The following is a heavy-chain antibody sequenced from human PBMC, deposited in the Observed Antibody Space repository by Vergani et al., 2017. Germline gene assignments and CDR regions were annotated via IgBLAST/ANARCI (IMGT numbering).Heavy chain of an antibody. J-gene: IGHJ6*02. CDR2: IHHSGDT. CDR1: DSSIMTNPY. V-gene: IGHV4-38-2*01. D-gene: IGHD3-10*01. Sequence: QVQLQESGPGLVKPSETLTLTCDVFDSSIMTNPYWGWFRQSPGKGLGWIGCIHHSGDTHYNSSLKSRVSISLVSSSKFSLSLTSVTAADTAIYYCARHRGSVGFFPSSYFYGMDVWGHGTTVTVSS. CDR3: ARHRGSVGFFPSSYFYGMDV.